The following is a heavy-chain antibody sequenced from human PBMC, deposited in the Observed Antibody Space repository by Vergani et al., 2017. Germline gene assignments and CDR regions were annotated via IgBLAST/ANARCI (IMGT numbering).Heavy chain of an antibody. J-gene: IGHJ4*02. D-gene: IGHD6-6*01. CDR1: GGSFSGYY. V-gene: IGHV4-34*01. CDR3: ARGGIAGRAVFDY. Sequence: QVQLQQWGAGLLKPSETLSLTCAVYGGSFSGYYWSWIRQPPGTGLEWIGEINHSGSTNYNPSLKSRVTISVDTSKNQVSLKLSSVTAADTAVYYCARGGIAGRAVFDYWGQGTLVTVSS. CDR2: INHSGST.